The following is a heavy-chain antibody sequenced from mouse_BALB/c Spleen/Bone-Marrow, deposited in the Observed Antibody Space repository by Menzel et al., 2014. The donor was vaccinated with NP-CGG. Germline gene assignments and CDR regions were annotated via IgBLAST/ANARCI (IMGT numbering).Heavy chain of an antibody. CDR2: IYPSDSYT. D-gene: IGHD2-3*01. Sequence: VHLQRSGLELVRPCASVMLSCTSSGYTFTSYWINWVKQRPGQGLEWIVDIYPSDSYTNYTPNFKDKTPLTVDKSSSTAYMKLSSQKSEDSAVYYWTRDDGSPFAYWGEGTLVTVSA. V-gene: IGHV1-69*01. J-gene: IGHJ3*01. CDR1: GYTFTSYW. CDR3: TRDDGSPFAY.